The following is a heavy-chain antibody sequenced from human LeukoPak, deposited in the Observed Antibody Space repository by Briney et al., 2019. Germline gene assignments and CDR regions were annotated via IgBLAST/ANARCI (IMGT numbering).Heavy chain of an antibody. V-gene: IGHV3-21*04. D-gene: IGHD3-22*01. J-gene: IGHJ4*02. CDR3: ARDLHYYDSPYFDY. Sequence: PGGSLRLSCAASGFTFSSYSMNWARQAPGKGLEWVSSISSSSSYIYYADSVKGRFTISRDNAKNSLYLQMNSLRSEDTAVYYCARDLHYYDSPYFDYWGQGTLVTVSS. CDR1: GFTFSSYS. CDR2: ISSSSSYI.